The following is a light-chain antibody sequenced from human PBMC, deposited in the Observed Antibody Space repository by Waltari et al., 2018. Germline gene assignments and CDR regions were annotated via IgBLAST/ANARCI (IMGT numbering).Light chain of an antibody. Sequence: EIVMTQSPVTLPVSPGERATLSCRASQSISNTLAGYQQKPGQAPRLLIYGASPRATGIPARFSGSGSGTEFTFTISSMQSEDFAVYYCQQYNKWPITFGQGTRLEIK. CDR3: QQYNKWPIT. CDR2: GAS. CDR1: QSISNT. V-gene: IGKV3-15*01. J-gene: IGKJ5*01.